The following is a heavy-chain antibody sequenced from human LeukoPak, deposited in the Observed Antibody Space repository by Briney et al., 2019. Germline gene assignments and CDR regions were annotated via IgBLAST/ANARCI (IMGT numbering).Heavy chain of an antibody. V-gene: IGHV3-33*01. J-gene: IGHJ4*02. D-gene: IGHD4-17*01. CDR1: GFTFRIYG. CDR3: ARDSSYGDYGFDN. Sequence: GKSLRLSCAASGFTFRIYGMHWVRQAPGKGLEWVAFLWYDGSTQYYTESVQGRFTISRDNSKNTLYLHMNSLRAEDTAVYYCARDSSYGDYGFDNWGQGTLVSVSS. CDR2: LWYDGSTQ.